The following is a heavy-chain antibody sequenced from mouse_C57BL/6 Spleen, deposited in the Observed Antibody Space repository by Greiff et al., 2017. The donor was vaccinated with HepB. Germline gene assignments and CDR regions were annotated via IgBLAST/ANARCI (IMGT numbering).Heavy chain of an antibody. D-gene: IGHD2-4*01. CDR2: IDPSDSET. Sequence: QVQLQQPGAELVRPGSSVKLSCKASGYTFTSYWMHWVKQRPIQGLEWIGNIDPSDSETHYNQKFKDKATLTVDKSSSTAYMQLSSLTSEDSAVYYCARCGGLRLGYYYAMDYWGQGTSVTVSS. V-gene: IGHV1-52*01. CDR3: ARCGGLRLGYYYAMDY. CDR1: GYTFTSYW. J-gene: IGHJ4*01.